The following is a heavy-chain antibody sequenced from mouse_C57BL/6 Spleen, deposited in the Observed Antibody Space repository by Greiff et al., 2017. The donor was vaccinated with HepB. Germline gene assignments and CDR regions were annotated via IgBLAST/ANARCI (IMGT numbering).Heavy chain of an antibody. D-gene: IGHD2-5*01. CDR1: GFSLTSYG. CDR3: ARNSNYGDYFDY. CDR2: IWSGGST. Sequence: VQLQQSGPGLVQPSQSLSITCTVSGFSLTSYGVHWVRQSPGKGLEWLGVIWSGGSTDYNAAFISRLSISKDNSKSQVFFKMNSLQADDTAIYYCARNSNYGDYFDYWGQGTTLTVSS. V-gene: IGHV2-2*01. J-gene: IGHJ2*01.